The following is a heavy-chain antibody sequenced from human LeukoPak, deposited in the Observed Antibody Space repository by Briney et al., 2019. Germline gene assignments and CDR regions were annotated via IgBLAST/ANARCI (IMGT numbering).Heavy chain of an antibody. CDR3: AREYTWNAFDI. CDR1: GFTFSNYW. J-gene: IGHJ3*02. V-gene: IGHV3-74*01. Sequence: PGGSLRLSCAASGFTFSNYWMHWVRQAPGKGLAWVSRISSDGSRTNYADSVKGRFSISRDNAKNTLYLQMNSLRPEDTAVYYCAREYTWNAFDIWGQGTMVTVSS. D-gene: IGHD2-2*02. CDR2: ISSDGSRT.